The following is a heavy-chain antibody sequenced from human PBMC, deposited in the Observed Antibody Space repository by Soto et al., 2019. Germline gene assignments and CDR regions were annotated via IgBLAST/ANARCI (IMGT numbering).Heavy chain of an antibody. J-gene: IGHJ4*02. CDR2: IYHSGST. Sequence: SETLSLTCAVSGGSISSGGYSWSWIRQPPGKGLEWIGYIYHSGSTYYNPSLKSRVTISVDRSKNQFSLKLSSVTAADTAVYYCARGGGPADFWSGYPIDYWGQGTLVTVSS. CDR3: ARGGGPADFWSGYPIDY. V-gene: IGHV4-30-2*01. CDR1: GGSISSGGYS. D-gene: IGHD3-3*01.